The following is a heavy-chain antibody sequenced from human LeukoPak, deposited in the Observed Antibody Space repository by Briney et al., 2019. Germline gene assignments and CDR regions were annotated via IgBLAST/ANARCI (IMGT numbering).Heavy chain of an antibody. CDR3: ARGSNVRGVIISPDY. CDR1: SGSISGYY. CDR2: IYYSGST. D-gene: IGHD3-10*02. V-gene: IGHV4-59*01. J-gene: IGHJ4*02. Sequence: SETLSLTCTVSSGSISGYYWNWIRQPPGKGLEWIGHIYYSGSTNYNSSLQSRVTISVDTSKNQFSLKLSSVTAADTAVYYCARGSNVRGVIISPDYWGQGTLVTVSS.